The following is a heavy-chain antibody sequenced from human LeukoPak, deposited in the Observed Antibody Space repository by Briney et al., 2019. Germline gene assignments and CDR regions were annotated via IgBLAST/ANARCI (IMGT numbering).Heavy chain of an antibody. Sequence: GGSLRLSCAGSGFTVSSTYMSWVRQAPGKGLEWVSTTYYDGTTYSGDSVKGRFSISRDNSKNTLYLQMNSLRAEDTAVYYCAKEAVVPAAWDYWGQGTLVTVSS. CDR3: AKEAVVPAAWDY. V-gene: IGHV3-53*01. CDR2: TYYDGTT. J-gene: IGHJ4*02. CDR1: GFTVSSTY. D-gene: IGHD2-2*01.